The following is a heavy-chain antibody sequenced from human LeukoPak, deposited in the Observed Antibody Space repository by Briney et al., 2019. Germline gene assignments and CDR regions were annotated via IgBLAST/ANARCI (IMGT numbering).Heavy chain of an antibody. CDR1: GGTFSSYA. CDR2: IIPIFGTA. Sequence: SVKVSCKASGGTFSSYAISWVRQAPGQGLEWMGGIIPIFGTANYAQKFQGRVTITADKSTSTAYMELSSLRSEDTAVYYCARVPVVTGSHYYYYMDVWGKGTTVTISS. CDR3: ARVPVVTGSHYYYYMDV. D-gene: IGHD1-14*01. V-gene: IGHV1-69*06. J-gene: IGHJ6*03.